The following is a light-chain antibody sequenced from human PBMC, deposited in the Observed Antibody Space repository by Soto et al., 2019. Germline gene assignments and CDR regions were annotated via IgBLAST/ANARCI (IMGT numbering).Light chain of an antibody. J-gene: IGKJ1*01. CDR2: AAS. CDR3: QQDVRYPPSCT. V-gene: IGKV3-20*01. CDR1: QSVSSSY. Sequence: ETVLTQSPGTLSLSPGERATLSCRASQSVSSSYLAWYQQKPGQAPRLLIYAASSRATGIPDNFSGSGSGTDFPPTTSRLEPQDFAVYYCQQDVRYPPSCTFGQGTKVDIK.